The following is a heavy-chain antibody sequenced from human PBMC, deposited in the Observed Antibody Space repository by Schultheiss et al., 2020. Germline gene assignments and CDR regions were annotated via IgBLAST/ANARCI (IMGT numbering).Heavy chain of an antibody. CDR1: GGTFSSYA. CDR3: ATGSYSNYVYYYGMDV. CDR2: IIPIFGTA. V-gene: IGHV1-69*06. Sequence: SVKVSCKASGGTFSSYAISWVRQAPGQGLEWMGGIIPIFGTANYAQKFQGRVTMTEDTSTDTAYMELSSLRSEDTAVYYCATGSYSNYVYYYGMDVWGQGTTVTVSS. J-gene: IGHJ6*02. D-gene: IGHD4-11*01.